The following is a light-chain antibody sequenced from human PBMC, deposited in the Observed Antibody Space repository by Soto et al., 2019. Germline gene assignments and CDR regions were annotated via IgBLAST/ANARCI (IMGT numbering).Light chain of an antibody. J-gene: IGKJ1*01. CDR2: GAS. CDR3: QQDGSSP. CDR1: QSVSSSY. Sequence: EIVLTQSPGTLSLSPGERATLSCRASQSVSSSYLAWYQQKPGQAPRLLIYGASSRATGIPDRFSGSGSGTDFTLTISRLEPEDFAVYYCQQDGSSPFGQGTKV. V-gene: IGKV3-20*01.